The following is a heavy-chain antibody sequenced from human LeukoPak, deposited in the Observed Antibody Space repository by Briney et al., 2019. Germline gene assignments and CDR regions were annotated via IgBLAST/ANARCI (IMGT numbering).Heavy chain of an antibody. D-gene: IGHD4-23*01. CDR2: ITSNTRYI. J-gene: IGHJ3*02. Sequence: WGSLRLSCAVSGFTFSSYTLNWVRQAPGKGLEWVSSITSNTRYIFYADTVNGRFTISRDNAQNSLYLQMNSLRAEDTAVYYCARDDGRHFNDALDIWGQGTMVAVSS. CDR3: ARDDGRHFNDALDI. CDR1: GFTFSSYT. V-gene: IGHV3-21*01.